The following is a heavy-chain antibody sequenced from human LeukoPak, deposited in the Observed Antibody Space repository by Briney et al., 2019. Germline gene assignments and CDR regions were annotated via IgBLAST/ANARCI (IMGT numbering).Heavy chain of an antibody. CDR2: ISGSGGST. CDR3: AKDQLAAVRGEFDY. Sequence: GGTLRLSCAASGFTFSSYGMSWDRQAPGKGLEWVSAISGSGGSTYYADSVKGRFTISRDNSKNTLYLQMNSLRAEDTAVYYCAKDQLAAVRGEFDYWGQGTLVTVSS. CDR1: GFTFSSYG. V-gene: IGHV3-23*01. J-gene: IGHJ4*02. D-gene: IGHD3-10*01.